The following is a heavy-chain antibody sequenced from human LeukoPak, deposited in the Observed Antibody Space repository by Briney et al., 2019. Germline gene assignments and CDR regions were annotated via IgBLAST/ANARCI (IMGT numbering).Heavy chain of an antibody. CDR1: GFTFSIYA. J-gene: IGHJ4*02. D-gene: IGHD3-3*01. CDR2: ISYDGSNK. V-gene: IGHV3-30-3*01. Sequence: PGGSLRLSCAASGFTFSIYAMHWVRQAPGKGLEWVAVISYDGSNKYYADSVKGRFTISRDNSKNTLYLQMNSLRSEDTAVYYCARVIATYYDFWSGLHSWGQGTLVTVSS. CDR3: ARVIATYYDFWSGLHS.